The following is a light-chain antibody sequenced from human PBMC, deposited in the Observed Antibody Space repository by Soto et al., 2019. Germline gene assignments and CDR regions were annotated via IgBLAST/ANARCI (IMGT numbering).Light chain of an antibody. J-gene: IGLJ1*01. V-gene: IGLV2-14*01. CDR3: SSYTSSSTL. Sequence: QSVLTQPASVSGSPGQSIAISCTGTRSDVGAYNYVSWYQQHPGKAPKLMISEVTNRPSGVSDRFSGSKSGNTASLTISGLQTEDEADYYCSSYTSSSTLFGTGTKV. CDR1: RSDVGAYNY. CDR2: EVT.